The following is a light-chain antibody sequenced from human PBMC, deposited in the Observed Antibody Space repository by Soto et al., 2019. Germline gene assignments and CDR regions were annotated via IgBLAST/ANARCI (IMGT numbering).Light chain of an antibody. CDR1: SSNIGAGYD. CDR3: QSYDSSLSVV. V-gene: IGLV1-40*01. J-gene: IGLJ2*01. Sequence: SVLTQTPSVSGAPGQRVTISCTGSSSNIGAGYDVHWYQQPPGTVPKLLIYGNSNRPSGVPDRFSGSKSGTSASLAITGLQAEDEADYYCQSYDSSLSVVFGGGTKLTVL. CDR2: GNS.